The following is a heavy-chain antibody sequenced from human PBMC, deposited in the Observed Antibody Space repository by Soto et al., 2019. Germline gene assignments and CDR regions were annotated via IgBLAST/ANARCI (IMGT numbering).Heavy chain of an antibody. J-gene: IGHJ4*02. CDR1: GGTFSSYA. D-gene: IGHD6-13*01. CDR2: IIPIFGTA. CDR3: ARVTYSEVAAAEFDY. V-gene: IGHV1-69*01. Sequence: QVQLVQSGAEVKKPGSSVKVSCKASGGTFSSYAISWVXXAPGQGLEWMGGIIPIFGTANYAQKFQGRVTITADESTSTAYMELSSLRSEDTAVYYCARVTYSEVAAAEFDYWGQGTLVTVSS.